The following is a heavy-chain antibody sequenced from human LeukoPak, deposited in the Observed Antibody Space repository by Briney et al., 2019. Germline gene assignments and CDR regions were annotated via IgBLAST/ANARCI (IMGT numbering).Heavy chain of an antibody. J-gene: IGHJ4*02. CDR3: ARDRKMGTTNSFDY. CDR1: GHTFTGYY. Sequence: ASVKVSCKASGHTFTGYYMHWVRQAPGQGLEWMGWINPNSGGTNYAQKFQDRVTMTRDTSTSTAYMELSRLRSDDTAVYYCARDRKMGTTNSFDYWGQGTLATVSS. V-gene: IGHV1-2*02. D-gene: IGHD1-26*01. CDR2: INPNSGGT.